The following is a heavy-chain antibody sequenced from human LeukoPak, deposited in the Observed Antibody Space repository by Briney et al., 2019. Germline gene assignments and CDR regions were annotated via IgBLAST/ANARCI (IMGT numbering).Heavy chain of an antibody. V-gene: IGHV1-46*01. J-gene: IGHJ2*01. Sequence: ASVKVSCKASGYTFTSYYMHWVRQAPGQGLEWMGIINPSGGSTSYAQKFQGRVTMTRDMSTSTVYMELSSLRSEDTAVYYCARGGSGTIFGVYWYFDLWGRGTLVTVSS. CDR3: ARGGSGTIFGVYWYFDL. CDR1: GYTFTSYY. CDR2: INPSGGST. D-gene: IGHD3-3*01.